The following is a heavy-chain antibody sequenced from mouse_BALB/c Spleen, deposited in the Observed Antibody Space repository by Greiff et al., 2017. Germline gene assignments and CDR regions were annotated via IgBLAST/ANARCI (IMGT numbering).Heavy chain of an antibody. CDR1: GFTFSSYT. J-gene: IGHJ4*01. Sequence: EVKLVESGGGLVQPGGSLKLSCAASGFTFSSYTMSWVRQTPEKRLEWVAYISNGGGSTYYPDTVKGRFTISRDNAKNTLYLQMSSLKSEDTAMYYCARQRTHYYAMDYWGQGTSVTVSS. CDR3: ARQRTHYYAMDY. V-gene: IGHV5-12-2*01. CDR2: ISNGGGST.